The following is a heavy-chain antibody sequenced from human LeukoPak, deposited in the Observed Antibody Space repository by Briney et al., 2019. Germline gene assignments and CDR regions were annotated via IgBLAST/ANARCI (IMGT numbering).Heavy chain of an antibody. J-gene: IGHJ4*02. Sequence: GGSLRLSCAASGFTFSSYTMNWVRQAPGKGLEWVSSISSTSYYIYYADSVKGRFTISTDNAKNSLYLQMNSLRAEDTAVYYCAIDSDSSEDYWGRGTLVTVSS. V-gene: IGHV3-21*01. CDR1: GFTFSSYT. D-gene: IGHD3-22*01. CDR2: ISSTSYYI. CDR3: AIDSDSSEDY.